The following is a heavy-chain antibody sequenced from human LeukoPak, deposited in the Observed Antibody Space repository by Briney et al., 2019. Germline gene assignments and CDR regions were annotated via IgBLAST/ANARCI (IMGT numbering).Heavy chain of an antibody. Sequence: GRSLRLSCAASGFTFDDYAMHWVRQPPGKGLEWVSGISWNSGSIGYADSVKGRFTISRDNAKNSLYLQMNSLRAEDTALYYCASRAVVGYYYFDYWGQGTLVTVSS. CDR1: GFTFDDYA. CDR2: ISWNSGSI. J-gene: IGHJ4*02. D-gene: IGHD6-19*01. V-gene: IGHV3-9*01. CDR3: ASRAVVGYYYFDY.